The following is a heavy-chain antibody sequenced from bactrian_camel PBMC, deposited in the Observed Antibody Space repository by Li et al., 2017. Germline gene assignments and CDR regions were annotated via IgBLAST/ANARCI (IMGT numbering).Heavy chain of an antibody. CDR3: GDCLLRAGSRPVPYKY. D-gene: IGHD3*01. J-gene: IGHJ4*01. CDR2: IEGDGST. Sequence: SCAVSEVTSSSYCMGWFRQAPGKEREGVAVIEGDGSTSYADTVQGRFAISKDNAKNTLYLQMNSLKPEDTAMYYCGDCLLRAGSRPVPYKYWGQGTQVTVS. CDR1: EVTSSSYC. V-gene: IGHV3S55*01.